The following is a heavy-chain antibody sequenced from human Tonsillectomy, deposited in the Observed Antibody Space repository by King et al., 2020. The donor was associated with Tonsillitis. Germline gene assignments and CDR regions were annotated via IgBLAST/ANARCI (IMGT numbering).Heavy chain of an antibody. V-gene: IGHV1-18*01. CDR3: ASIVGATRGYYYYGMDV. J-gene: IGHJ6*02. CDR1: GYTFTSHG. CDR2: ISAYNGNT. D-gene: IGHD1-26*01. Sequence: QLVQSGAEVKKPGASVKVSCKASGYTFTSHGISWVRQAPGQGLEWMGWISAYNGNTNYAQKLQGRVTMTTDTSTSTAYMELRSLRSDDTAVYYCASIVGATRGYYYYGMDVWGQGTTVTVSS.